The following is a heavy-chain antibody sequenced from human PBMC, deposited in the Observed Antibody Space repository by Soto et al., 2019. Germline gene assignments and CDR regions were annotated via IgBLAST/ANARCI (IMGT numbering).Heavy chain of an antibody. J-gene: IGHJ6*03. D-gene: IGHD2-21*01. CDR2: ISSSSSYI. CDR1: GFTFSSYS. CDR3: ARPLWGDDYYYYYMDV. V-gene: IGHV3-21*01. Sequence: GGSLRLSCAASGFTFSSYSMNWVRQAPGKGLEWVSSISSSSSYIYYADSVKGRFTISRDNAKNSLYLQMNSLRAEDTAVYYCARPLWGDDYYYYYMDVWGKGTTVTVSS.